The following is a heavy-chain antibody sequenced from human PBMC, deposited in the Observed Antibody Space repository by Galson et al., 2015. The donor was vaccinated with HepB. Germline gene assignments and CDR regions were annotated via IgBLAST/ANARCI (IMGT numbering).Heavy chain of an antibody. V-gene: IGHV3-30*04. D-gene: IGHD1-26*01. CDR3: ARDKGFGSWKGWFDP. CDR1: GFTFSSYA. J-gene: IGHJ5*02. Sequence: SLRLSCAASGFTFSSYAMHWVRQAPGKGLEWVAVISYDGSNKYYADSVKGRFTISRDNSKNTLYLQINSLRAEDTAVYYCARDKGFGSWKGWFDPWGQGTLVTVSS. CDR2: ISYDGSNK.